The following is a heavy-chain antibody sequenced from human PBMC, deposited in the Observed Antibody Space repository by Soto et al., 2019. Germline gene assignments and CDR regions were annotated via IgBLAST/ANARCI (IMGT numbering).Heavy chain of an antibody. V-gene: IGHV4-34*01. CDR3: ARVTGRYYYGMDV. J-gene: IGHJ6*02. Sequence: QVQLQQWGAGLLKPSETLSLTCAVYGGSFSGYYWSWIRQPPGKGLGWIGEINHSGSTNYNPSLTSRVTISVDTPKNQFSLKLSSVTAADTAVYYCARVTGRYYYGMDVWGQGTTVTVSS. CDR1: GGSFSGYY. CDR2: INHSGST.